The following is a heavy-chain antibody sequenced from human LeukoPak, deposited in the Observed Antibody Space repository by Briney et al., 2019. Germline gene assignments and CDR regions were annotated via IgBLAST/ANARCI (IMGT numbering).Heavy chain of an antibody. CDR2: IRYDGSNK. CDR3: ARDLGQYYDTSDNWFDP. Sequence: EGSLRLSCAASGFTFSSYGMHWVRQAPGKGLEWVAFIRYDGSNKYYADSVKGRFTISRDNSKNTLYLQMNSLRAEDTAVYYCARDLGQYYDTSDNWFDPWGQGTLVTVSS. CDR1: GFTFSSYG. J-gene: IGHJ5*02. D-gene: IGHD3-22*01. V-gene: IGHV3-30*02.